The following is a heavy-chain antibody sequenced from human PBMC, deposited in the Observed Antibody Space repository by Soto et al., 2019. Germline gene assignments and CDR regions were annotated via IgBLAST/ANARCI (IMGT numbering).Heavy chain of an antibody. CDR1: GFTFSSYG. D-gene: IGHD5-12*01. Sequence: QVQLVESGGGVVQPGRSLRLSCAASGFTFSSYGMHWVRQAPGKGLEWVAVISYDGSNNYYADSVKGRFTISRDNSKSTLYLQMISRRAEDTAVYYCARDRDISGNWFDPWGQGTLVTVSS. CDR3: ARDRDISGNWFDP. CDR2: ISYDGSNN. V-gene: IGHV3-30*03. J-gene: IGHJ5*02.